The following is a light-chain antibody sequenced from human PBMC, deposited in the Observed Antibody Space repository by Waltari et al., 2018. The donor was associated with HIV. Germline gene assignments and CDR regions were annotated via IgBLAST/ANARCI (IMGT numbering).Light chain of an antibody. CDR3: QQRSNWPPT. Sequence: ENVLTQSPATLSLSPGERATLSCRASQSVDDYLAWYQQKPGQAPRLLIYDTSHRVTGIPARFSSSGSGTDFTLTISSLEPEDFAVYYCQQRSNWPPTFGGGTKVEI. J-gene: IGKJ4*01. V-gene: IGKV3-11*01. CDR1: QSVDDY. CDR2: DTS.